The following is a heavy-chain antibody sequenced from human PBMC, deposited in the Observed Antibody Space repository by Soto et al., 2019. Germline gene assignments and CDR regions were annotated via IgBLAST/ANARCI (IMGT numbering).Heavy chain of an antibody. CDR3: AGGYCSGGSCYWGSYPNY. V-gene: IGHV3-30-3*01. D-gene: IGHD2-15*01. Sequence: QVQLVESGGGVVQPGRSLRLSCAASGFTFSSYAMHWVRQAPGKGLEWVAVISYDGSNKYYADSVKGRFTISRDNSKNTLDLQMNSLRAEDTAVYYCAGGYCSGGSCYWGSYPNYWGQGTLVTVSS. CDR2: ISYDGSNK. J-gene: IGHJ4*02. CDR1: GFTFSSYA.